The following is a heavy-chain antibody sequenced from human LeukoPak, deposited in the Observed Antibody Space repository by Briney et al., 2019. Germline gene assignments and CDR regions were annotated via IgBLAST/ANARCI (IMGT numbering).Heavy chain of an antibody. Sequence: GEFLKISCKGSGYSFTSYWIGWVRQMPGKGLEWMGIIYPGDSDTRYSPSFQGQVTISADKSISTAYLQWSSLKASDTAMYYCARHVVVPAAIDYYYGMDVWGQGTTVTVSS. V-gene: IGHV5-51*01. J-gene: IGHJ6*02. D-gene: IGHD2-2*01. CDR2: IYPGDSDT. CDR1: GYSFTSYW. CDR3: ARHVVVPAAIDYYYGMDV.